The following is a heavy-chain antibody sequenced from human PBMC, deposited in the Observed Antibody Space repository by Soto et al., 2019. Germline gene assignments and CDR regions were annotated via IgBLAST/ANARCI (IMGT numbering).Heavy chain of an antibody. CDR2: IKLDASEK. Sequence: PGGSLSLSCAASGFTFSFYWMSWVRQGPGKGLEWLGTIKLDASEKKYVDSVKGRFTMSRDNAKNSLYLQMDSLRAEDTAVYYCARASVYDCGASANQYLVFWGRGTLVTVSS. CDR3: ARASVYDCGASANQYLVF. V-gene: IGHV3-7*01. CDR1: GFTFSFYW. D-gene: IGHD2-21*01. J-gene: IGHJ2*01.